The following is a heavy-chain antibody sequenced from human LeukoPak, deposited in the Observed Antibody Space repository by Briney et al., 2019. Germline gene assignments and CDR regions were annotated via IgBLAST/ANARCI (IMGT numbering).Heavy chain of an antibody. V-gene: IGHV3-23*01. D-gene: IGHD6-25*01. J-gene: IGHJ4*02. Sequence: GGSLRLSCAASGLTFSSYDMNWLRQAQGKGLEWLSGISGSGTRTYYADSVKGRFTVSRDNSENTLYMQMNSLRAEDTAVYYCAKGASAGTVASYWGQGTPVTVSS. CDR3: AKGASAGTVASY. CDR1: GLTFSSYD. CDR2: ISGSGTRT.